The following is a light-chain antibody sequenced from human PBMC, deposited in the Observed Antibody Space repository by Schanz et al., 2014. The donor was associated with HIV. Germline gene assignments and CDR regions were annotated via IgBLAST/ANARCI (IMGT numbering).Light chain of an antibody. CDR1: SSDVGGYNY. Sequence: QSALTQPPSASGSPGQSVTISCTGTSSDVGGYNYVSWYQQHPGKAPKLIIYDVSDRPSGVSSRFSGSKSGNAASLTISGLQAEDEADYYCCSYAGSYTLVFGGGTKLTVL. V-gene: IGLV2-11*01. CDR2: DVS. J-gene: IGLJ2*01. CDR3: CSYAGSYTLV.